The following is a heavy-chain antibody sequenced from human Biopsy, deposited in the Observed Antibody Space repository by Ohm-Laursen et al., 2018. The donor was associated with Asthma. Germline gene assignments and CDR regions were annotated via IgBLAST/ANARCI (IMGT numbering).Heavy chain of an antibody. CDR1: GYSLISFA. CDR2: VNTGNGDT. J-gene: IGHJ3*01. CDR3: ARTYYDFLTGQVKDVFGV. Sequence: ASVKVSCKASGYSLISFAIHWVRQAPGQRLEWMGRVNTGNGDTKYSQKFQGRVTITRDTSASTAYMELRSLRSEDTATYYCARTYYDFLTGQVKDVFGVWGQGTMVTVSS. D-gene: IGHD3-9*01. V-gene: IGHV1-3*04.